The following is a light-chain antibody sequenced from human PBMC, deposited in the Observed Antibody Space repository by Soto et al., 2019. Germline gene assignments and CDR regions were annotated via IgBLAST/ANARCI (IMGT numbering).Light chain of an antibody. V-gene: IGKV1-12*01. CDR3: QQGNTLPLT. CDR1: QGISSR. Sequence: DIQMTQSPSSLSASVGDRVTITCRASQGISSRLAWYQQKPGKAPKLLIYGASNLQSGVPPRFSGSGFGTDFTLTIRSLQPEDFATYYCQQGNTLPLTFGPGTKVDIK. CDR2: GAS. J-gene: IGKJ3*01.